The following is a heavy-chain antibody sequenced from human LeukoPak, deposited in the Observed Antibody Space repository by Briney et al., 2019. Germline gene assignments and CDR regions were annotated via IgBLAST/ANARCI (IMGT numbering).Heavy chain of an antibody. V-gene: IGHV4-59*01. CDR1: GGSISSYY. D-gene: IGHD3-9*01. J-gene: IGHJ3*02. Sequence: KTSETLSLTCTVSGGSISSYYWSWIRQPPGKGLEWIGYIYYSGSTNYNPSLKSRVTISVDTSKNQFSLKLSSVPAAATAVYYCARRLVTTDAFDIWGQGTMVTVSS. CDR3: ARRLVTTDAFDI. CDR2: IYYSGST.